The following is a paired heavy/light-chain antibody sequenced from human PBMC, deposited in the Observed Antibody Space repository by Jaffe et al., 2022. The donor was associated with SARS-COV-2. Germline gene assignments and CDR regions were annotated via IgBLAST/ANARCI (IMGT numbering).Heavy chain of an antibody. CDR1: GFTFSSYP. V-gene: IGHV3-48*02. CDR2: ISSSGGAQ. Sequence: EVQLVESGGDFVQPGGSLRLSCAASGFTFSSYPIDWVRQAPGKGLEWVSYISSSGGAQYYADSVKGRFTISRDNAKNSLYLQMNSLRDEDTAVYYCARDRPSLAGIDFWGRGTLVTVSS. J-gene: IGHJ4*02. D-gene: IGHD6-19*01. CDR3: ARDRPSLAGIDF.
Light chain of an antibody. CDR1: QSVDSSY. V-gene: IGKV3-20*01. CDR2: GTS. J-gene: IGKJ3*01. Sequence: EIVLTQSPGTLSLSPGERATLSCRASQSVDSSYLAWYQQTPGQAPRLLIYGTSSRATGIPDRFSGSGSGTDFTLTISRLEPEDFAVYYCQQYGDSPRFTFGPGTKVDIK. CDR3: QQYGDSPRFT.